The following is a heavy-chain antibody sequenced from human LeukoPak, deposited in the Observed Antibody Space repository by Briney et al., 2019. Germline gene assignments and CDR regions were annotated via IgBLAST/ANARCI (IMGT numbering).Heavy chain of an antibody. D-gene: IGHD3-10*01. CDR1: GFTFSSYA. J-gene: IGHJ4*02. CDR2: ISPDGENT. V-gene: IGHV3-21*01. CDR3: TRDLPVPSLVRGIIIYGLIDY. Sequence: PGGSLRLSCAASGFTFSSYAMSWVRQAPGKGLEWVSSISPDGENTYHADSVKGRFTTSRDNAKSSLYLQMNSLRAEDTALYYCTRDLPVPSLVRGIIIYGLIDYWGQGTLVTVSS.